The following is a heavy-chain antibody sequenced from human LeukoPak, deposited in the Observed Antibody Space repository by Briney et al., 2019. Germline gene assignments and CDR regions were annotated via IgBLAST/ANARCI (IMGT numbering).Heavy chain of an antibody. V-gene: IGHV1-18*01. CDR2: ISTYNGNT. Sequence: GASVKVSCKASGYTFTNYGISWVRQAPGQGLEWMGWISTYNGNTNYAQKLQGRVTMTTDTSTSTVYMELRSLISDDTAVYYCARSAGAVDYWGQGTLVTVSS. CDR3: ARSAGAVDY. CDR1: GYTFTNYG. J-gene: IGHJ4*02. D-gene: IGHD2-8*02.